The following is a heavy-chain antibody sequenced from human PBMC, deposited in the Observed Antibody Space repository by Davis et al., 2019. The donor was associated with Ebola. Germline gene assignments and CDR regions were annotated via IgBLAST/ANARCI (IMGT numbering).Heavy chain of an antibody. CDR2: INPNDGRT. CDR3: ARLWFGEVGFDY. CDR1: GYTFTNYY. V-gene: IGHV1-46*01. Sequence: ASVQVSCKASGYTFTNYYMHWVRQAPGQGLEWMGMINPNDGRTIYAQKFQGRVTMTRDTSISTAYMELSRLTSDDTAVYYCARLWFGEVGFDYWGQGTLVTVSS. J-gene: IGHJ4*02. D-gene: IGHD3-10*01.